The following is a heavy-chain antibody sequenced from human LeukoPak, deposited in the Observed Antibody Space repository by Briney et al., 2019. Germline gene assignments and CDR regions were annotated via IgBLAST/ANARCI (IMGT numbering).Heavy chain of an antibody. D-gene: IGHD3-10*01. CDR3: ARDGWYGELFPDY. V-gene: IGHV3-7*01. CDR1: GFSFSSYW. Sequence: GGSLRLSCAASGFSFSSYWRSWVRQAPGQGLEWVANIKQDGSEKYYVDSVKGRFTISRDNARNSLYLQMNSLRAEDTAVCYCARDGWYGELFPDYWGQGTLVTVSS. CDR2: IKQDGSEK. J-gene: IGHJ4*02.